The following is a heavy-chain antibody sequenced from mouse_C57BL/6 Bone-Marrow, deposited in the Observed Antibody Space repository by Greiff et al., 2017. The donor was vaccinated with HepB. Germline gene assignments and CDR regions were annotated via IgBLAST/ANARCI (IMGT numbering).Heavy chain of an antibody. CDR3: ARIYGLFDY. J-gene: IGHJ2*01. D-gene: IGHD1-1*02. Sequence: QVQLQQSGAELVMPGASVKLSCKASGYTFTSYWMHWVKQRPGQGLEWIGEIDPSDSYTNYNQKFKGKSTLTVDKSSSTAYMQLSSLTSEDSAVYYCARIYGLFDYWGQGTTLTVSS. V-gene: IGHV1-69*01. CDR2: IDPSDSYT. CDR1: GYTFTSYW.